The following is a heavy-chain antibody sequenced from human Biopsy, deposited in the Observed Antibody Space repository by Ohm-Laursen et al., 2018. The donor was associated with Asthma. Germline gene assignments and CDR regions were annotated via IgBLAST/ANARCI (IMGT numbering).Heavy chain of an antibody. CDR2: ISVYNGNT. J-gene: IGHJ6*02. Sequence: SVKVSCKSFGGTFNTYVISWVRQAPGQGLEWMGWISVYNGNTKVAQKLQDRVTMITDTSTSTAYMELRSLRSDDTAVYFCARAVDYSHYYGIDVWGQGTTVTVS. CDR3: ARAVDYSHYYGIDV. D-gene: IGHD3-10*01. CDR1: GGTFNTYV. V-gene: IGHV1-18*01.